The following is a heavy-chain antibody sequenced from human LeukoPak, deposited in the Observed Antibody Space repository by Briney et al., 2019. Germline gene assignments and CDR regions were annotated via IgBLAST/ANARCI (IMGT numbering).Heavy chain of an antibody. CDR1: GFIFGDYA. CDR2: IKSKAYGGTT. J-gene: IGHJ4*02. Sequence: GGSLRLSCTVSGFIFGDYAMSWFRQAPGKGLELIGFIKSKAYGGTTEYAASVKGRFTVSRDDSKSIAYLLMNSLITEDTAVYYCVREYSGLFDHWGQGTLVTVSS. CDR3: VREYSGLFDH. D-gene: IGHD5-12*01. V-gene: IGHV3-49*03.